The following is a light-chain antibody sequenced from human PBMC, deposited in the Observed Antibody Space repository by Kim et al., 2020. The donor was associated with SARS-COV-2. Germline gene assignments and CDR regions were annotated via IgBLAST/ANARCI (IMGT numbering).Light chain of an antibody. CDR1: QSISSW. Sequence: STLSASVGDRVTITCRASQSISSWLDWYQQKPGKAPKLLIYKASSLESGVPSRFSGSGSGTEFTLTISSLQPDDFATYYCQQSWTFGQGTKVDIK. CDR2: KAS. CDR3: QQSWT. V-gene: IGKV1-5*03. J-gene: IGKJ1*01.